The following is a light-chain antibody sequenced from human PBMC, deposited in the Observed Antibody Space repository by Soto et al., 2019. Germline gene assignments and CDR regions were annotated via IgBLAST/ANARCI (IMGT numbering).Light chain of an antibody. J-gene: IGLJ2*01. V-gene: IGLV2-14*01. CDR1: SNDVGGYKS. Sequence: QSALTQPASVSGSPGQSITISCTGTSNDVGGYKSVSWYQQHPGRAPKLMIYDVTNRPSGVSNRFSGSKSGNTASLTISGLQAEDEADYYCSSYTRSSTLVFGGGTKVTVL. CDR3: SSYTRSSTLV. CDR2: DVT.